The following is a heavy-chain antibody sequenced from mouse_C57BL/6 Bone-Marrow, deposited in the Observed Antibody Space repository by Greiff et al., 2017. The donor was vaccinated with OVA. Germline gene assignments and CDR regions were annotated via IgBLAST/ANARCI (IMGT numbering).Heavy chain of an antibody. CDR2: IYPRNGNT. V-gene: IGHV1-81*01. J-gene: IGHJ2*01. Sequence: QVQLQQSGAELARPGASVKLSCKASGYTFTSYGISWVKQRTGQGLEWIGEIYPRNGNTYYNEKFKGKATMTADKSSSTAYMELRSLTSEDSAVYFCARKVVYYGSSYGYWGQGTTLTVSS. CDR3: ARKVVYYGSSYGY. D-gene: IGHD1-1*01. CDR1: GYTFTSYG.